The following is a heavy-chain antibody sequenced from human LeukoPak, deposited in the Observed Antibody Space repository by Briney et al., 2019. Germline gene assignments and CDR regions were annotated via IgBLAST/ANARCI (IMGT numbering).Heavy chain of an antibody. J-gene: IGHJ4*02. CDR1: GVSVSTSH. CDR2: LSYTGKT. D-gene: IGHD2/OR15-2a*01. V-gene: IGHV4-59*02. CDR3: SEGYFEPFDH. Sequence: PSETLSLTCNVSGVSVSTSHWNWIRQRPGKGLEWIGCLSYTGKTDYNPSLNSRVSISLGSSNNHFSLKLTSVTAADTAVYYCSEGYFEPFDHWGQGILVTVSS.